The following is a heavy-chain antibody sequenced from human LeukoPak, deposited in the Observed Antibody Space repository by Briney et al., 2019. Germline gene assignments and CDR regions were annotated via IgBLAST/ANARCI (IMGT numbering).Heavy chain of an antibody. V-gene: IGHV3-30*18. CDR3: AKEEDGITMVRGAQWDY. CDR1: GFTFSSYW. D-gene: IGHD3-10*01. CDR2: ISYDGSNE. J-gene: IGHJ4*02. Sequence: GGSLRLSCAASGFTFSSYWMSWVRHAPGKGLEWVAVISYDGSNEYYADSVKGRFTISRDNSKNTLYLQMNSLRAEDTAVYYCAKEEDGITMVRGAQWDYWGQGTLVTVSS.